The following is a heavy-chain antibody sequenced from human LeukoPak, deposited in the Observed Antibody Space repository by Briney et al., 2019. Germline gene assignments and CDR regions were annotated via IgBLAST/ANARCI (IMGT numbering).Heavy chain of an antibody. J-gene: IGHJ5*02. Sequence: ASVKVSCKASGYTFTGYYMHWVRQAPGQGLEWMGWINPNSGGTNYAQQFQGRVTMTRGTSISTAYMELSRLRSDDTAVYYCARDEGSGYYHNWFDPWGQGTLVTISS. V-gene: IGHV1-2*02. CDR2: INPNSGGT. CDR3: ARDEGSGYYHNWFDP. CDR1: GYTFTGYY. D-gene: IGHD3-22*01.